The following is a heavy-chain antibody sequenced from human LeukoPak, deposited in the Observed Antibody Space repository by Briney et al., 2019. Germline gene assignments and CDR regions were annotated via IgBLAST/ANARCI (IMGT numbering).Heavy chain of an antibody. D-gene: IGHD2-15*01. CDR2: ISWDGGTT. Sequence: GGSLRLSCAASGFTFDDCTMYWVRQAPGKGLEWVSLISWDGGTTYYADSVKGRFTISRDNSKNSLYLQMNSLRIEDTALYYCAKEMVVSAALDYWGQGTLVTVSS. J-gene: IGHJ4*02. CDR1: GFTFDDCT. V-gene: IGHV3-43*01. CDR3: AKEMVVSAALDY.